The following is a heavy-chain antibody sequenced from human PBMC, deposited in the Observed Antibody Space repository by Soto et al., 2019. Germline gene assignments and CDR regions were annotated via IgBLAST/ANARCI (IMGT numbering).Heavy chain of an antibody. D-gene: IGHD3-3*01. CDR1: GGSISSGDYY. V-gene: IGHV4-31*03. J-gene: IGHJ5*02. Sequence: QVQLQESGPGLVKPSQTLSLTCTVSGGSISSGDYYWSWIRQHPGKGLEWIGYIYYSGSTYYNPSLKSRVTTSVDTSKNQFSLKLSSVTAADTAVYYCARWWSGSRQGFDPWGQGTLGTVSS. CDR2: IYYSGST. CDR3: ARWWSGSRQGFDP.